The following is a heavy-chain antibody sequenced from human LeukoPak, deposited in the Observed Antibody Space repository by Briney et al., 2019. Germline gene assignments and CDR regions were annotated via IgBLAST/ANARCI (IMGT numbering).Heavy chain of an antibody. Sequence: ASVKVSCKASGYTFTSFGIRWVRQAPGQGLEWMGWSSAYNGNTKYAQKFQGRVTMTTDTSTSTAYMELRSLRSDDTAVFYCVRDLGVDTSMIFFDYWGQGTLVTVSP. CDR2: SSAYNGNT. CDR3: VRDLGVDTSMIFFDY. CDR1: GYTFTSFG. D-gene: IGHD5-18*01. J-gene: IGHJ4*02. V-gene: IGHV1-18*01.